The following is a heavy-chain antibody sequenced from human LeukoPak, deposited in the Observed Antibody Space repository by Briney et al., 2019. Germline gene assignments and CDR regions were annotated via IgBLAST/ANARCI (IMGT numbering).Heavy chain of an antibody. CDR3: ARGSRYYGSGSWGYFDF. V-gene: IGHV3-7*03. CDR1: GFVFSNYW. Sequence: PGGSLRLSCGASGFVFSNYWMSWVRQAPGKGLEWVASINQDGSLKKDVDSLEGRFTISRDNAKNSVFLQMNSLRAEDTAVYYCARGSRYYGSGSWGYFDFWGQGTLVTVSS. D-gene: IGHD3-10*01. J-gene: IGHJ4*02. CDR2: INQDGSLK.